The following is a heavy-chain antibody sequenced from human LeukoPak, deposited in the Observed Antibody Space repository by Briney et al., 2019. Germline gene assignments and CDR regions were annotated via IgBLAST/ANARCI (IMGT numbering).Heavy chain of an antibody. D-gene: IGHD3-22*01. CDR3: ARDEHQYYSESSGRFDF. Sequence: SETLSLTCAVYGGSFSGYYWSWIRQPPGKGLEWIGEINHSGSTNYNPSLKSRVTISVDTSKNQFSLKLSSVTAADTAVYYCARDEHQYYSESSGRFDFWGQGVLVTVSS. CDR1: GGSFSGYY. CDR2: INHSGST. V-gene: IGHV4-34*01. J-gene: IGHJ4*02.